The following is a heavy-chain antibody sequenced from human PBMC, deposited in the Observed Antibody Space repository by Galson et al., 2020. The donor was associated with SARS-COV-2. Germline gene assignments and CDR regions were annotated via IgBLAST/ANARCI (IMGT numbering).Heavy chain of an antibody. J-gene: IGHJ4*02. CDR3: ARAINYDYSGYYGGYFDY. V-gene: IGHV1-18*04. Sequence: ASVKVSCKASGYTFISYGISWVRQAPGQGLEWMGWINADNGNTDSAQKLQGRVTMTTDTSTSTAYMELRSLTSDDTAVYYYARAINYDYSGYYGGYFDYWGQGTLVTVS. CDR2: INADNGNT. CDR1: GYTFISYG. D-gene: IGHD3-22*01.